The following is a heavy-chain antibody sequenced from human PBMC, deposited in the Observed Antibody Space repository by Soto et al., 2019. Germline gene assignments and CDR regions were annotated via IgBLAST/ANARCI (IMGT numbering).Heavy chain of an antibody. J-gene: IGHJ5*02. D-gene: IGHD2-8*01. CDR3: AALMVYATSVVWFDP. CDR1: GYTFTSYG. CDR2: ISAYNGNT. Sequence: ASVKVSCKASGYTFTSYGISWLRQAPGQGLEWMGWISAYNGNTNYAQKLQGRVTMTTDTSTSTAYMELRSLRSDDTAVYYCAALMVYATSVVWFDPWGQGTLVTVSS. V-gene: IGHV1-18*01.